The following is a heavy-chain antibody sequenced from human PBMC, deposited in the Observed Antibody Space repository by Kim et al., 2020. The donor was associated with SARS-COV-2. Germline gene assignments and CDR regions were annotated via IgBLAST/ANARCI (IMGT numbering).Heavy chain of an antibody. Sequence: GGSLRLSCAASGFAFSTYWMHWVRQAPGQGLVWVSTIKGDGTTTVYADSVKGRFTISRDNAKNTLYLQMNSLRDEDTAMYYCVKYSGGIYWGRGTLVTVS. D-gene: IGHD3-10*01. CDR2: IKGDGTTT. V-gene: IGHV3-74*01. J-gene: IGHJ4*02. CDR3: VKYSGGIY. CDR1: GFAFSTYW.